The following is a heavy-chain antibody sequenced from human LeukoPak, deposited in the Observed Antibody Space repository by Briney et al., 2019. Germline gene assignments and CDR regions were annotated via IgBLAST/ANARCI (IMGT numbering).Heavy chain of an antibody. J-gene: IGHJ4*02. CDR1: GFIFSAYA. D-gene: IGHD3-9*01. Sequence: GGSLRLSCAASGFIFSAYAMICVRQARGKGLDCFSAFNGGGGNSGGNTYYADSVKGRFTISRDNSKNTLYLQMNSLRAEDTAVYYCATILAGYYLDYWGQGTLVTVSS. CDR3: ATILAGYYLDY. V-gene: IGHV3-23*01. CDR2: FNGGGGNSGGNT.